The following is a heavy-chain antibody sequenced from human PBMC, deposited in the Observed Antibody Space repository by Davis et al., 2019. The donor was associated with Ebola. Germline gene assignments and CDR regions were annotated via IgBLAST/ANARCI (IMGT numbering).Heavy chain of an antibody. Sequence: PGGSLRLSCAASGFRFRDYWMHWVRQVPGKGLVWVSHINGDGSDAKYADSVKGRFIISRDNAKSSLFLQMNSLRPEDTASYYCTKSENYLTWGQGTLVLVSS. J-gene: IGHJ5*02. CDR1: GFRFRDYW. CDR3: TKSENYLT. D-gene: IGHD1-7*01. CDR2: INGDGSDA. V-gene: IGHV3-74*03.